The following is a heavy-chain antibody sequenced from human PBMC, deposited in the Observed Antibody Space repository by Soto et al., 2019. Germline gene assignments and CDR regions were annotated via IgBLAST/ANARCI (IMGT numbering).Heavy chain of an antibody. V-gene: IGHV1-69*13. D-gene: IGHD1-1*01. CDR3: ALQRIGTIPYFDY. CDR2: IIPIFGTA. CDR1: GGTFSSYA. J-gene: IGHJ4*02. Sequence: GASGNVSCKASGGTFSSYAISWVRQAPGQGLEWMGGIIPIFGTANYAQKFQGRATITADESTSTAYMEMSSMRSEDTAEYYSALQRIGTIPYFDYWGQGTLVTVSS.